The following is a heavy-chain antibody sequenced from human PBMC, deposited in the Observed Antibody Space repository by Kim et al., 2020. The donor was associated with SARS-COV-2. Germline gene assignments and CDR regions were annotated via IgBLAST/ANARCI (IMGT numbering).Heavy chain of an antibody. V-gene: IGHV1-69*13. J-gene: IGHJ6*02. CDR1: GGTFSSYA. CDR2: IIPIFGTA. D-gene: IGHD3-22*01. Sequence: SVKVSCKASGGTFSSYAISWVRQAPGQGLEWMGGIIPIFGTANYAQKFQGRVTITADESTSTAYMELSSLRSEDTAVYYCATGGYYDSLFYYGMDVWGQGTTVTVSS. CDR3: ATGGYYDSLFYYGMDV.